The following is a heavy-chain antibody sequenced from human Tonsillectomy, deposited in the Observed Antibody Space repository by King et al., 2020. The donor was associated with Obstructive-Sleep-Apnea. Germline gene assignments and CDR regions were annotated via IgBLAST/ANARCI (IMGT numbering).Heavy chain of an antibody. CDR2: IGTAGDT. V-gene: IGHV3-13*01. J-gene: IGHJ2*01. D-gene: IGHD4-23*01. CDR3: ARADYGGKLSAWSFAP. CDR1: GFTFSSYD. Sequence: VQLVESGGGLVQPGGSLRLSCAASGFTFSSYDMHWVRQATGKGLEWVSAIGTAGDTYYPGSVKGRFTISRENAKNSLYLQMNSLRAGDTAVYYCARADYGGKLSAWSFAPWGRGTLVTVSS.